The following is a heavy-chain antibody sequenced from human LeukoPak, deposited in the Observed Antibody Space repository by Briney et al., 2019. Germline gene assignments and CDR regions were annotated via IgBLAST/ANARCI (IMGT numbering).Heavy chain of an antibody. J-gene: IGHJ4*02. CDR1: GFTYSSYA. CDR2: IRGSGST. CDR3: AKGGYSYGNSYFDY. D-gene: IGHD5-18*01. Sequence: GGSLRLFCAASGFTYSSYAMSWVRQAPGEGLEWVSAIRGSGSTYYADSVKGRFTISRDNSKNALYLQMNSLRAEDTAVSYCAKGGYSYGNSYFDYWGQGTLVTVSS. V-gene: IGHV3-23*01.